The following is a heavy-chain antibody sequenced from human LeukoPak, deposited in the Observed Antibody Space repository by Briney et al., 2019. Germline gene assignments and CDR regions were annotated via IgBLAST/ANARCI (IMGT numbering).Heavy chain of an antibody. D-gene: IGHD5-18*01. CDR2: MNPNSGNT. CDR3: ARGGYTAMANDY. J-gene: IGHJ4*02. V-gene: IGHV1-8*01. Sequence: ASVKVSCKASGYTFTSYDINWVRQATGQGLEWMGWMNPNSGNTGYAQKFQGRVTMTRNTSISTAYMELSSLRSDDTAVYYCARGGYTAMANDYWGQGTLVTVSS. CDR1: GYTFTSYD.